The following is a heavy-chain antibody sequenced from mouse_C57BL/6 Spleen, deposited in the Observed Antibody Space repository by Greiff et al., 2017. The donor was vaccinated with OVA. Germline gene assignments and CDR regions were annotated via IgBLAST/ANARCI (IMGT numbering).Heavy chain of an antibody. CDR1: GYTFTSYW. J-gene: IGHJ1*03. V-gene: IGHV1-52*01. CDR2: IDPSDSET. Sequence: VQLQESGAELVRPGSSVKLSCKASGYTFTSYWMHWVKQRPIQGLEWIGNIDPSDSETHYNQKFKDKATLTVDKSSSTAYMQLSSLTSEDSAVYYCAIPTVVAHWYFDVWGTGTTVTVSS. D-gene: IGHD1-1*01. CDR3: AIPTVVAHWYFDV.